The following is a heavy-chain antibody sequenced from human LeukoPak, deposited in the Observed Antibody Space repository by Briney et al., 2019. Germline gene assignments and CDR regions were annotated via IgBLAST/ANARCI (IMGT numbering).Heavy chain of an antibody. CDR1: GFTFSSYA. CDR2: ISYDGSNK. CDR3: ARCPASWYSDWFDP. V-gene: IGHV3-30*01. J-gene: IGHJ5*02. D-gene: IGHD6-13*01. Sequence: GGSLRLSCAASGFTFSSYAMHWVRQAPGKGLEWVAVISYDGSNKYYADSVKGRFTISRDNSKNTLYLQMNSLRAEDTAVYYCARCPASWYSDWFDPWGQGTLVTVSS.